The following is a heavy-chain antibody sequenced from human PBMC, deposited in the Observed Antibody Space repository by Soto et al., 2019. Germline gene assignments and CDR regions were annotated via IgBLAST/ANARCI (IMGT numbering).Heavy chain of an antibody. J-gene: IGHJ4*02. D-gene: IGHD5-12*01. CDR3: ARERYSGYELYGY. Sequence: ASVKVSCKASGYTFTGYYMHWVRQAPGQGLEWMGWINPNSGGTNYAQKFQGWVTMTRDTSISTAYMELSRLRSDDTAVYYCARERYSGYELYGYWGQGTLVTVSS. CDR1: GYTFTGYY. V-gene: IGHV1-2*04. CDR2: INPNSGGT.